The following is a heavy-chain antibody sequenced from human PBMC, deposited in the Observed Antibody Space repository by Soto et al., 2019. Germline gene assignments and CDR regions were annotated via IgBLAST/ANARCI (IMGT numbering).Heavy chain of an antibody. CDR3: ARGFRVAATRWWFDP. CDR2: MNPNNGNT. D-gene: IGHD2-15*01. J-gene: IGHJ5*02. V-gene: IGHV1-18*01. Sequence: EASVKVSCKASGYTFTSYDINWVRQATGQGLEWMGWMNPNNGNTNYAQKLQGRVAMTTDTSTSTAYMELRSLRSDDTAVYYCARGFRVAATRWWFDPWGQGTLVTVSS. CDR1: GYTFTSYD.